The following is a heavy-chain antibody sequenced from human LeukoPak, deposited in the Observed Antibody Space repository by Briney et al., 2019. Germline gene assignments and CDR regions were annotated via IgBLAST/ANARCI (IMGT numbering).Heavy chain of an antibody. Sequence: SGPALVKPTQTLTLTCTISGFSLSTTGMCVSWIRQPPGKALEWLARIDWDDDKYYNTSLRTRLTLSKDTSKNQVVVKVTNMDPVDTATYYCARSRRRDGFIDYWGQGNLVTVSS. V-gene: IGHV2-70*11. CDR2: IDWDDDK. CDR1: GFSLSTTGMC. CDR3: ARSRRRDGFIDY. D-gene: IGHD5-24*01. J-gene: IGHJ4*02.